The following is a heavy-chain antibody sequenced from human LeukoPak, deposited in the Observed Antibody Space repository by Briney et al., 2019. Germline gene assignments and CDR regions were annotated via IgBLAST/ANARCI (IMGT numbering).Heavy chain of an antibody. D-gene: IGHD3-3*01. CDR1: GYTFTGYY. V-gene: IGHV1-2*02. CDR3: ARSILEWLLPDY. J-gene: IGHJ4*02. Sequence: ASVKVSCKASGYTFTGYYMHWVRQAPGQGRERMGWINPNSGGTNYAQKFQGTVTMTRHTSISTAYMELSRLRSDDTAVYYCARSILEWLLPDYWGQGTLVTVSS. CDR2: INPNSGGT.